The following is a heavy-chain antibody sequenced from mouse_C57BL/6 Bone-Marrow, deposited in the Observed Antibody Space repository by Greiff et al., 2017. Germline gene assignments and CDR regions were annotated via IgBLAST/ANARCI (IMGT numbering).Heavy chain of an antibody. D-gene: IGHD1-1*01. J-gene: IGHJ1*03. V-gene: IGHV1-81*01. CDR3: ARRRGYYYGSTWYFDV. CDR1: GYTFTSYG. Sequence: QVQLKQSGAELARPGASVKLSCKASGYTFTSYGISWVKQSTGQGLEWIGEIYPRSGNTYYNEKFKGKATLTADKSSSTAYMELRSLTSEDSAVYFCARRRGYYYGSTWYFDVWGTGTTVTVSS. CDR2: IYPRSGNT.